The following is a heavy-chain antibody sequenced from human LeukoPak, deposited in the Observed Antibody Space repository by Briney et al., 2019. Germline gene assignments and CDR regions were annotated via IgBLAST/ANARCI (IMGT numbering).Heavy chain of an antibody. CDR3: ANRAHDSSGYYPGD. CDR2: IRYDGYNR. J-gene: IGHJ4*02. D-gene: IGHD3-22*01. V-gene: IGHV3-30*02. CDR1: GFTFSSYW. Sequence: GGSLKLSCAASGFTFSSYWMHWVRQAPGRGLEWVAFIRYDGYNRFYADSVKGRFTISRDNSKNTLYLQMDSLRAEDTAVYYCANRAHDSSGYYPGDWGQGTLVTVSS.